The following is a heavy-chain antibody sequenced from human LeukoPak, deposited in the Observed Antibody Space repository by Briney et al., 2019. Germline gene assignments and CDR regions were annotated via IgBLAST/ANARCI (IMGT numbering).Heavy chain of an antibody. Sequence: PGGSLRLSCAASGFTFSSYSMNWVRQAPGEGLEWVSYISGSSSTIYYADSVKGRFTISRDNAKNSLYLQMNSLRDEDTAVYYCARVRGNGWYFDLWGRGTLATVSS. D-gene: IGHD4-23*01. CDR1: GFTFSSYS. V-gene: IGHV3-48*02. CDR2: ISGSSSTI. CDR3: ARVRGNGWYFDL. J-gene: IGHJ2*01.